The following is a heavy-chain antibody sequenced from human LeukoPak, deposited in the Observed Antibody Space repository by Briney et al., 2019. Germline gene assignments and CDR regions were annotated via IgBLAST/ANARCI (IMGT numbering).Heavy chain of an antibody. CDR2: ISYDGSNK. Sequence: QPGGSLRLSCAASGFTFSSYAMHWVRQAPGKGLEWVAVISYDGSNKYYADSVKGRFTISRDNSKNTLYLQMNSLRAEDTAVYYCARDDIGAWGQGTLVTVSS. D-gene: IGHD2-15*01. V-gene: IGHV3-30-3*01. J-gene: IGHJ5*02. CDR3: ARDDIGA. CDR1: GFTFSSYA.